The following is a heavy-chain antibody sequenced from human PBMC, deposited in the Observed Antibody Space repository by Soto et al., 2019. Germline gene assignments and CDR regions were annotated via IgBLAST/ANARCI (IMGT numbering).Heavy chain of an antibody. CDR2: IYYSGST. CDR3: AREVRRRRHGDYVSYGMDV. CDR1: GGSISSGDYY. V-gene: IGHV4-30-4*01. D-gene: IGHD4-17*01. Sequence: SATLSLTCTVSGGSISSGDYYWSWIRQPPGKGLEWIGYIYYSGSTYYNPSLKSRVTISVDTSKNQFSLKLSSVTAADTAVYYCAREVRRRRHGDYVSYGMDVWGQGTTVTVSS. J-gene: IGHJ6*02.